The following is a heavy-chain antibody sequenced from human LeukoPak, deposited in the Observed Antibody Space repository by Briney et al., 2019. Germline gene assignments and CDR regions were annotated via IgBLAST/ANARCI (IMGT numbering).Heavy chain of an antibody. D-gene: IGHD3-3*01. Sequence: PGGSLRLSCAASGFTFTNYWMSWVRQAPGKGLEWVSAISGSGGSTYYADSVKGRFTISRDNSKNTLYLQMNSLRAEDTAVYYCAKDRGLRFLEWLLSAIDFDYWGQGTLVTVSS. CDR2: ISGSGGST. CDR1: GFTFTNYW. V-gene: IGHV3-23*01. CDR3: AKDRGLRFLEWLLSAIDFDY. J-gene: IGHJ4*02.